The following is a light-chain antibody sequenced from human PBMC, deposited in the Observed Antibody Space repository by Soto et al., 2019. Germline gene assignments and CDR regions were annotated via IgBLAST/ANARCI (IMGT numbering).Light chain of an antibody. J-gene: IGKJ3*01. V-gene: IGKV1-13*02. CDR2: DAS. Sequence: AIQLTQSPSSLSASVGDRVTITCRASQGISSALAWYQQKPGKAPKLLIYDASSLESGVPSRFSGSGSGTDFTLTISSLQPEDFATYYCQQFNSYPLITFGPGTKVDIK. CDR3: QQFNSYPLIT. CDR1: QGISSA.